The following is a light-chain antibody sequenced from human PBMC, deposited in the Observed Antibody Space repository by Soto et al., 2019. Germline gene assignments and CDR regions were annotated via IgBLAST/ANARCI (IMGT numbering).Light chain of an antibody. CDR1: QSVSSN. CDR2: RAS. CDR3: QQYQNLWT. J-gene: IGKJ1*01. V-gene: IGKV3-15*01. Sequence: EIVMTQSPATLSLSPGERATLSGRASQSVSSNLAWYQQRPGQAPRLLIYRASARATGIPARFSGSGSGTEFTLTIGSLQSEDSAVYYCQQYQNLWTFGQGTKVDIK.